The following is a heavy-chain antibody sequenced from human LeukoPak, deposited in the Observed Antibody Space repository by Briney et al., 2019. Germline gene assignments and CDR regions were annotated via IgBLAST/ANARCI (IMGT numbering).Heavy chain of an antibody. V-gene: IGHV1-2*06. J-gene: IGHJ4*02. CDR2: INPNSGGT. CDR3: ARAQGYYDFWSGDFDY. Sequence: ASVKVSXKASGYTFTGYYMHWVRQAPGQGLEWMGRINPNSGGTNYAQKFQGRVTMTRDTSISTAYMELSRLRSDDTAVYYCARAQGYYDFWSGDFDYWGQGTLVTVSS. CDR1: GYTFTGYY. D-gene: IGHD3-3*01.